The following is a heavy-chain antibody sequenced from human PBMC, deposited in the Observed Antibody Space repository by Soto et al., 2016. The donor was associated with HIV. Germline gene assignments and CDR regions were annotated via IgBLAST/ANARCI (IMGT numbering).Heavy chain of an antibody. D-gene: IGHD6-19*01. V-gene: IGHV3-74*01. CDR1: GFTFSKYW. CDR3: ATGDSSSYDY. Sequence: EVQLVESGGGLVQPGGSLRLSCAASGFTFSKYWMHWVRQPPGKGLMWVSRIKSDGSSTNYADSMKGRFTISRGNGENTLYLQMNSLRADDTAVYYCATGDSSSYDYWGQGTLVTVSS. CDR2: IKSDGSST. J-gene: IGHJ4*02.